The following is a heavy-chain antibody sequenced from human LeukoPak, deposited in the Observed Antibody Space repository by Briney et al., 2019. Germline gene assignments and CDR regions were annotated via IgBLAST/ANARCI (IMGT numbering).Heavy chain of an antibody. J-gene: IGHJ4*02. V-gene: IGHV3-11*01. CDR2: ISHSGTTI. Sequence: PGGSLRLSCAVSGFIFSDYYMSWIRQAPGKGLEWVSYISHSGTTIYYADSVKGRFTISRDNAKNSLYLQMNSLRAEDTAVYYCASVIGSGIFHYWGQGTLVTVSS. D-gene: IGHD3-10*01. CDR3: ASVIGSGIFHY. CDR1: GFIFSDYY.